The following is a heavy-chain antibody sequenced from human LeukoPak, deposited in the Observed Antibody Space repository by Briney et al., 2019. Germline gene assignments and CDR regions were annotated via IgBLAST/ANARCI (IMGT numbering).Heavy chain of an antibody. CDR2: ISAYNGNT. J-gene: IGHJ4*02. D-gene: IGHD3-9*01. Sequence: GASVKVSCKASGYTFTSYGISWVRQAPGQGLEWMGWISAYNGNTNYAQKLQGRVTMTTDTSTSTAYMELRSLRSDDTAVYYCARDVSSGDWLSYFDYWGQGTLVTVST. CDR3: ARDVSSGDWLSYFDY. CDR1: GYTFTSYG. V-gene: IGHV1-18*01.